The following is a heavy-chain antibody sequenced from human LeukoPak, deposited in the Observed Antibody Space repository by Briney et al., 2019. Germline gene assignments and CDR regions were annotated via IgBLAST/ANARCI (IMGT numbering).Heavy chain of an antibody. V-gene: IGHV1-18*04. CDR1: GYTFTGYY. J-gene: IGHJ3*02. CDR2: INTYNANT. CDR3: ARDRDYYYINNAFNI. Sequence: GASVKVSCKASGYTFTGYYMHWVRQAPGQGLEWMGWINTYNANTNYAQKLQGRLTLTTDTSTSTVYMELKSLRSDDTAVYYCARDRDYYYINNAFNIWGQGTSVTVSS. D-gene: IGHD3-10*01.